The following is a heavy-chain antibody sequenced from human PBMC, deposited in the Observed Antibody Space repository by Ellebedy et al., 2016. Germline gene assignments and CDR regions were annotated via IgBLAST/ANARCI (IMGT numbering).Heavy chain of an antibody. CDR2: INSDGSST. D-gene: IGHD2-2*01. J-gene: IGHJ4*02. Sequence: GESLKISCAASGFTFSSYWMHWVRQAPGKGLVWVSRINSDGSSTSYADSVKGRFTISRDNAKNTLYLQMNSLRAEDTAVYYCAKSFRCSSTSCYAGNYWGQGTLVTVSS. CDR1: GFTFSSYW. CDR3: AKSFRCSSTSCYAGNY. V-gene: IGHV3-74*01.